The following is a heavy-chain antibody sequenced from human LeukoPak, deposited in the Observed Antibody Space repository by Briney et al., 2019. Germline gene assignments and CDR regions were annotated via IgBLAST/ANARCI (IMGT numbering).Heavy chain of an antibody. D-gene: IGHD6-13*01. V-gene: IGHV3-20*04. CDR2: INWNGGST. CDR3: ARDEAAAVWRGAFDI. CDR1: GFAFSGYW. J-gene: IGHJ3*02. Sequence: GGSLRLSCAGSGFAFSGYWMSWVRQAPGKGLEWVSGINWNGGSTGYADSVKGRFTISRDNAKNSLYLQMNSLRAEDTALYYCARDEAAAVWRGAFDIWGQGTMVTVSS.